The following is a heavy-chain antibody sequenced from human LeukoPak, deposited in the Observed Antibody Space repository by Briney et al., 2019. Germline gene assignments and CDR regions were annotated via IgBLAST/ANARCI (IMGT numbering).Heavy chain of an antibody. Sequence: SETLSLTCTVSGGSISSYYWSWIRQPPGKGLEWIGYIYYSGSTNYNPSLKSRVTISVDTSKNQFSLKLSSVTAADTAVYYCAREKAGSSWDYYFDYWGQGTLVTVSS. CDR2: IYYSGST. CDR3: AREKAGSSWDYYFDY. J-gene: IGHJ4*02. V-gene: IGHV4-59*12. CDR1: GGSISSYY. D-gene: IGHD6-13*01.